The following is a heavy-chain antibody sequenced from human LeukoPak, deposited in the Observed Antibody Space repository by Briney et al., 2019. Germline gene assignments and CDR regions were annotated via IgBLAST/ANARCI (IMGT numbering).Heavy chain of an antibody. V-gene: IGHV4-30-2*01. J-gene: IGHJ5*02. D-gene: IGHD2-15*01. CDR1: GGSISSGGYS. CDR3: ARDLASSDCSGGSCYESNWFDP. Sequence: SQTLSLTCAVSGGSISSGGYSWSWIRQPPGKGLEWIGYIYHSGSTYYNPSFKSRVTISVDRSKNQFSLKLSSVTAADTAVYYCARDLASSDCSGGSCYESNWFDPWGQGTLVTVSS. CDR2: IYHSGST.